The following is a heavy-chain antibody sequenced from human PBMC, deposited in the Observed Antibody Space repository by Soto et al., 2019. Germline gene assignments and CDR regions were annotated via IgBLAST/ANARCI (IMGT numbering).Heavy chain of an antibody. Sequence: GGSLRLSCAASGFTFDDYAMHWVRQAPGKGLEWVSLISGDGGSTYYADSVKGRFTISRDNSKNSLYLQMNSLRTEDTALYYCAKDSAGSYDSSGYYWGYYGMDVWGQGTTVTVSS. CDR1: GFTFDDYA. CDR3: AKDSAGSYDSSGYYWGYYGMDV. V-gene: IGHV3-43*02. J-gene: IGHJ6*02. CDR2: ISGDGGST. D-gene: IGHD3-22*01.